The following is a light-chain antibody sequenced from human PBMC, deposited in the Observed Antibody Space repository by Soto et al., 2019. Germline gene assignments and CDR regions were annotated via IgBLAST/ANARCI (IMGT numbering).Light chain of an antibody. V-gene: IGKV1-39*01. CDR2: AAS. CDR1: QSINSY. Sequence: DIPMTQSPSSLSASVGDRVTITCRASQSINSYLNWYQQKPGKAPQLLIFAASNLQSGVPSRFSGSGSGTDFTLTISSLQPEDFVVYYCQQYSTLPHTFGQGTKLEVK. J-gene: IGKJ2*01. CDR3: QQYSTLPHT.